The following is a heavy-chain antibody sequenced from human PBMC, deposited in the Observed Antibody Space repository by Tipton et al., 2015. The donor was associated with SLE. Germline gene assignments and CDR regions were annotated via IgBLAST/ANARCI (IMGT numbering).Heavy chain of an antibody. CDR2: IYYSGST. J-gene: IGHJ4*02. V-gene: IGHV4-59*11. D-gene: IGHD4-17*01. CDR3: AREATVTTHFDY. Sequence: TLSLTCTVSGGSISSHYWSWIRQPPGKGLEWIGYIYYSGSTNYNPSLKSRVTISVDTSKNQFSLKLSSVTAADTAVYYWAREATVTTHFDYWGQGTLVTVSS. CDR1: GGSISSHY.